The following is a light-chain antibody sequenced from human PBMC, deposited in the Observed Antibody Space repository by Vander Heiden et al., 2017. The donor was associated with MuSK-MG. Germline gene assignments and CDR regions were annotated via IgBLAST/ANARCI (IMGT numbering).Light chain of an antibody. CDR1: QSVSSTY. CDR2: EAS. CDR3: QHKNT. V-gene: IGKV3-20*01. Sequence: EIVLTQSPGTLSLSPGERATLSCRTSQSVSSTYLAWYQQKPGQAPRLLIYEASSRATGIPDRFSGSGSGTDFTRTISRLEPEDFAGYYGQHKNTFGQGTKLEIK. J-gene: IGKJ2*01.